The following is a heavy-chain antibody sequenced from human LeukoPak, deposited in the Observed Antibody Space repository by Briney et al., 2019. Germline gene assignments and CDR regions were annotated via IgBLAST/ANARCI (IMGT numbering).Heavy chain of an antibody. CDR2: ISAYNGNT. J-gene: IGHJ6*02. CDR1: GYTFTSYG. V-gene: IGHV1-18*01. CDR3: AREGMVRGVIIVFYYGMDV. Sequence: SVKVSCKASGYTFTSYGISWVRQAPGQGLEWMGWISAYNGNTNYAQKLQGRVTMTTDTSTSTAYMELRSLRSDDTAVYYCAREGMVRGVIIVFYYGMDVWGQGTTVTVSS. D-gene: IGHD3-10*01.